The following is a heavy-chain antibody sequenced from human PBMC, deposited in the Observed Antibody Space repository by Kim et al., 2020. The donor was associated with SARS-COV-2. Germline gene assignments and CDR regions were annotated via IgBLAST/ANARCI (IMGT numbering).Heavy chain of an antibody. D-gene: IGHD6-19*01. CDR1: GGSISSYY. CDR2: IYYSGST. CDR3: ARTEPGYSSGCCWFDP. V-gene: IGHV4-59*13. J-gene: IGHJ5*02. Sequence: SETLSLTCTVSGGSISSYYWSWIRQPPGKGLEWIGYIYYSGSTNYNPSLKSRVTISVDTSKNQFSLKLSSVTAADTAVYYCARTEPGYSSGCCWFDPWGQGTLVTVSS.